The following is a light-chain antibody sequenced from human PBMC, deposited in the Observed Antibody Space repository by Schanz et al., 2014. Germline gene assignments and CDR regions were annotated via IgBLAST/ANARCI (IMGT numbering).Light chain of an antibody. CDR2: KAS. Sequence: DIQMTQSPSTLSASVGDRVTITCRASQSISSWLAWYQQKPGKAPKLLIYKASSLESGVPSRFSGSGSGTEFTLTISSLQPDDFATYLCQQYKSPPWTFGQGTKVEIK. CDR3: QQYKSPPWT. CDR1: QSISSW. V-gene: IGKV1-5*03. J-gene: IGKJ1*01.